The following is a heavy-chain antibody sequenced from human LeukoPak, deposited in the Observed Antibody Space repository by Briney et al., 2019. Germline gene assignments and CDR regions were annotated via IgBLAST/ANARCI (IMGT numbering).Heavy chain of an antibody. J-gene: IGHJ5*01. CDR2: IRDSGET. D-gene: IGHD3-16*01. V-gene: IGHV3-66*03. CDR1: GFSVSNYY. Sequence: GGSLRLSCAGSGFSVSNYYMNWVRQAPGKGMEWVSLIRDSGETFYADSVKGRFTISRDNSKNTVYLQMNRLRVEDTAVYFCARDRAVTQVWVAFDSWGQGTLVTVSS. CDR3: ARDRAVTQVWVAFDS.